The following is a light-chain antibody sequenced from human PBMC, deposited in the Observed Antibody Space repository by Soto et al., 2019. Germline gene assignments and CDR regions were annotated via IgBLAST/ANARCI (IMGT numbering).Light chain of an antibody. CDR1: RTINTY. Sequence: DVRMTQSPSSLSASVGDTITITCRASRTINTYLNWFQQKPGEPPRLLIYGASTLHDGVPSRFSGSGSGADFTLTISGLQPEDFASYHCQQTYSDISFGGGTRW. CDR2: GAS. CDR3: QQTYSDIS. V-gene: IGKV1-39*01. J-gene: IGKJ4*01.